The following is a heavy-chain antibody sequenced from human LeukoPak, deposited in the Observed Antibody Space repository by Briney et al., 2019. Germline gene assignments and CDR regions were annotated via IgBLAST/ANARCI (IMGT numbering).Heavy chain of an antibody. CDR3: ARDFHAVHFDS. J-gene: IGHJ4*02. CDR1: GFTFSSYW. CDR2: LRSDGTSA. Sequence: GGSLRLSCAASGFTFSSYWMSWVRQVSGKGLVCVARLRSDGTSAMYADSVKGRFTISRDNAKNTLFLQMNSLRVEDTAVYYCARDFHAVHFDSWGQGTLVAVSS. D-gene: IGHD2-8*01. V-gene: IGHV3-74*03.